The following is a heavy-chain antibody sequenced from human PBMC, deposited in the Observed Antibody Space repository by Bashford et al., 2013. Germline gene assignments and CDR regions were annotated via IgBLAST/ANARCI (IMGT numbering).Heavy chain of an antibody. CDR2: IYYSGST. CDR3: ARPPNYYYGSGSPFYGMDV. J-gene: IGHJ6*02. V-gene: IGHV4-59*12. CDR1: GGSISSYY. Sequence: SETLSLTCTVSGGSISSYYWSWIRQPPGKGLEWIGYIYYSGSTYYNPSLKSRVTISVDTSKNQFSLRLSSVTAADTAVYYCARPPNYYYGSGSPFYGMDVWGQGTTVTVSS. D-gene: IGHD3-10*01.